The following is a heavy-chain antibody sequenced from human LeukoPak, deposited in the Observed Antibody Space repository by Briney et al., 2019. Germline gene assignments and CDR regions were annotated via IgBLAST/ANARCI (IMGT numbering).Heavy chain of an antibody. Sequence: ASVKVSCKAPGYTFTNYGISWVRQAPGQGLEWMGWISGSSENTDSAQKFQGRVTMTTDTSTSTAYMELRNLRSDDTATYYCARVGRTKVATMAYWGQGALVTVSS. CDR3: ARVGRTKVATMAY. J-gene: IGHJ4*02. V-gene: IGHV1-18*01. D-gene: IGHD5-12*01. CDR2: ISGSSENT. CDR1: GYTFTNYG.